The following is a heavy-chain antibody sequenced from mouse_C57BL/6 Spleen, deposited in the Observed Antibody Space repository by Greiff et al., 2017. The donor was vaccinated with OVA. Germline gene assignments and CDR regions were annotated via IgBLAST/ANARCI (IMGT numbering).Heavy chain of an antibody. D-gene: IGHD2-5*01. Sequence: QVTLKVSGPGILQPSQTLILTCSFSGFSLSTFGMGVGWIRQPSGKGLEWLAHIWWDDDKYYNPALKSRLTISKDTSKNQVFLKIANVDTADTATYYCARMNVPSAYDSNYFEYGGQGTTLTVSS. V-gene: IGHV8-8*01. J-gene: IGHJ2*01. CDR3: ARMNVPSAYDSNYFEY. CDR1: GFSLSTFGMG. CDR2: IWWDDDK.